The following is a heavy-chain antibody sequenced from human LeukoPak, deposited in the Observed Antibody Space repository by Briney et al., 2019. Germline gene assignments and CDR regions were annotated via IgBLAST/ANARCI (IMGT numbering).Heavy chain of an antibody. D-gene: IGHD5-12*01. CDR2: MNPNSGNT. Sequence: ASVKVSCKASGYTFTSYDINWVRQATGRGLEWMGWMNPNSGNTGYAQKFQGRVTMTRNTSISTAYMELSSLRSEDTAVYYCARTSKVAQYYFDYWGQGTLVTVSS. V-gene: IGHV1-8*01. CDR1: GYTFTSYD. CDR3: ARTSKVAQYYFDY. J-gene: IGHJ4*02.